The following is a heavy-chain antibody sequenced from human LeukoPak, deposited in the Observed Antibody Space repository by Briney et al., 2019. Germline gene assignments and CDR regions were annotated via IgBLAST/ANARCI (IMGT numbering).Heavy chain of an antibody. CDR1: GYTFTSYY. J-gene: IGHJ6*02. V-gene: IGHV1-46*01. CDR3: AREDWNFRYYYYYGMDV. Sequence: ASVKVSCKASGYTFTSYYMHWVRQAPGQGLEWMGIINPSGGSTSYAQKFQGRVTMTRDTSTSTVYMELRSLRSDDTAVYYCAREDWNFRYYYYYGMDVWGQGTTVTVSS. CDR2: INPSGGST. D-gene: IGHD1-7*01.